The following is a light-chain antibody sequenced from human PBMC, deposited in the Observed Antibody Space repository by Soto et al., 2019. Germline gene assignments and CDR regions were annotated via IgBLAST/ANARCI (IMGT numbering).Light chain of an antibody. CDR3: QQYGSSRTWT. CDR2: GAS. V-gene: IGKV3-20*01. CDR1: RSVSSSY. J-gene: IGKJ1*01. Sequence: EVVLAQSPGTLALSPCERATLSCRASRSVSSSYLAWYQQKPGQTPRLLIYGASSRATGIPDRFSGSGSGTDFPLTISRLEPEHFAVYYCQQYGSSRTWTFGQGTKVDIK.